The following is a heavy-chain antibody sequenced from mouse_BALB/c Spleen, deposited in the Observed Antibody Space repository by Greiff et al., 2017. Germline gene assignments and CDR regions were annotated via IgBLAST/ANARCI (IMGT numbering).Heavy chain of an antibody. CDR2: ISSGGSYT. J-gene: IGHJ2*01. D-gene: IGHD4-1*01. CDR1: GFTFSSYG. V-gene: IGHV5-6*01. Sequence: EVQLQESGGDLVKPGGSLKLSCAASGFTFSSYGMSWVRQTPDKRLEWVATISSGGSYTYYPDSVKGRFTISRDNAKNTLYLQMSSLKSEDTAMYYCASLLGRDFDYWGQGTTLTVSS. CDR3: ASLLGRDFDY.